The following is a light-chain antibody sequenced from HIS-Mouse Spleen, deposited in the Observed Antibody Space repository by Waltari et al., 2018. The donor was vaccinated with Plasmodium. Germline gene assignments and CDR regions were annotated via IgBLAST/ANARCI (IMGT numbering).Light chain of an antibody. V-gene: IGLV3-10*01. J-gene: IGLJ3*02. CDR1: AFPIKY. CDR3: YSTDSSGNHRV. CDR2: EDS. Sequence: SYELTQPPSVSVSPGQTSRITCSGYAFPIKYAYWYQQKSGQAPVPDIYEDSKRPTVIPERFCGSRSGTMASLTIGGAKVEDEADYYCYSTDSSGNHRVFGGGTKLTVL.